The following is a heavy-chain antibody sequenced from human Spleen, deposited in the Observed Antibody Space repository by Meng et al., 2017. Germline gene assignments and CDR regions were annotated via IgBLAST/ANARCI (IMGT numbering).Heavy chain of an antibody. CDR1: GFTFSYHW. J-gene: IGHJ4*02. CDR2: INSVGSIT. V-gene: IGHV3-74*01. D-gene: IGHD1-26*01. CDR3: ARSRGSTIDY. Sequence: GESLKISCAASGFTFSYHWMYWVRQAPGKGLVWVSRINSVGSITDYADSVKGRFTISRDNAKNTLYVQMNSLRAEDTAVYFCARSRGSTIDYWGQGTLVTVSS.